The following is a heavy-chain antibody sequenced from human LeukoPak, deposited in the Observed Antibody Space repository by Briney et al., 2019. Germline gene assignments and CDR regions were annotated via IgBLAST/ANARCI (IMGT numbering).Heavy chain of an antibody. CDR3: ARAPGSAYYPYYYMDV. CDR1: GGSISIYY. D-gene: IGHD6-19*01. CDR2: IYYTGST. Sequence: KPSETLSLTCTVSGGSISIYYWSWIRQPPGKGLEWIGYIYYTGSTNYNPSLKSRVTISVDTSKNQFSLNLNSVTAADTAEYYCARAPGSAYYPYYYMDVWGKGTTVTVSS. V-gene: IGHV4-59*01. J-gene: IGHJ6*03.